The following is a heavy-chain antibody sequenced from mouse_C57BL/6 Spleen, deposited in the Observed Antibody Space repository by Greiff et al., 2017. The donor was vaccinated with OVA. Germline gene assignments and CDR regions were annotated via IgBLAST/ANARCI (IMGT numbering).Heavy chain of an antibody. CDR2: IDPSDSDT. CDR1: GYTFTSYW. J-gene: IGHJ2*01. V-gene: IGHV1-69*01. D-gene: IGHD2-12*01. Sequence: QVQLQQPGAELVMPGASVKLSCKASGYTFTSYWMHWVKQRPGQGLEWIGEIDPSDSDTNYNQKFKGKATLTVAKSSSTAYMQLSSLTSEDSAVYYCAGGFTTEYFDYWGQGTTLTVSS. CDR3: AGGFTTEYFDY.